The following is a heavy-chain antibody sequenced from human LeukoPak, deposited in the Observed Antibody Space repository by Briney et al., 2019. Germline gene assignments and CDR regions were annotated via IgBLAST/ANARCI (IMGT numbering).Heavy chain of an antibody. J-gene: IGHJ5*02. D-gene: IGHD3-22*01. CDR2: INHSGNT. V-gene: IGHV4-34*01. CDR1: VGSFSGYY. CDR3: ARVNYFDGSGCYWWFDP. Sequence: SETLSLTCAVYVGSFSGYYWSWIRQPPGKGLEWIGEINHSGNTNHNPSLKSRVTMSVDPSKNQFSLKLNSVTAADTAVYYCARVNYFDGSGCYWWFDPWGQGTLATVSS.